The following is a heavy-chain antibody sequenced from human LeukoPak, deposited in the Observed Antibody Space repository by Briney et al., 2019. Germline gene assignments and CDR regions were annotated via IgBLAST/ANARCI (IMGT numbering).Heavy chain of an antibody. CDR1: GYTFTSYG. Sequence: ASVKVSCKASGYTFTSYGISWVRQAPGQGLEWMGWISAYNGNTNYAQKLQGRVTMTTDTSTSTAYMELRSLRSDDTAVYYCARDASRVAAAGHLIFQHWGQGTLVTVSS. V-gene: IGHV1-18*01. CDR2: ISAYNGNT. J-gene: IGHJ1*01. CDR3: ARDASRVAAAGHLIFQH. D-gene: IGHD6-13*01.